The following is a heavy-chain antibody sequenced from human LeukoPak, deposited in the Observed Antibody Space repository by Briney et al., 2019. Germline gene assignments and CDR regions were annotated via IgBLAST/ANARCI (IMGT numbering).Heavy chain of an antibody. CDR3: ARDRGTWNDDGFDY. J-gene: IGHJ4*02. D-gene: IGHD1-1*01. Sequence: PSETLSLTCTVSGGSISSYYWSRIRQPPGKGLEWIGYIYYSGSTNYNPSLKSRVTISVDTSKNQFSLKLSSVTAADTAVYYCARDRGTWNDDGFDYWGQGTLVTVSS. CDR1: GGSISSYY. V-gene: IGHV4-59*12. CDR2: IYYSGST.